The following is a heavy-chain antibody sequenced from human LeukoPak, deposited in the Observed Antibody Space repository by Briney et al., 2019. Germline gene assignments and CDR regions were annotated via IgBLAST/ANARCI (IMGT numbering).Heavy chain of an antibody. CDR2: ISWNSGSI. J-gene: IGHJ6*04. Sequence: GRSLRLSCAASGFTFDDYAMHWVRQAPGKGLEWVSGISWNSGSIGYADSVKGRFTISRDNAKNSLYLQMNSLRAEDTAVYYCAELGITMVGGVWGKGTTVTISS. CDR1: GFTFDDYA. V-gene: IGHV3-9*01. D-gene: IGHD3-10*02. CDR3: AELGITMVGGV.